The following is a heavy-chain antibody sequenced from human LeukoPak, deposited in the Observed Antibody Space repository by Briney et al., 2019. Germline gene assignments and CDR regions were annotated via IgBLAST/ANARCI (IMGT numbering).Heavy chain of an antibody. Sequence: SSETLSLTCTVSGGSISSYYWSWIRQPAGKGLEWIGRIYTSGSTNYNPSLKSRVTMSVDTSKNQFSLKLSSVTAADTAVYYCARETRTYTPSSKFDPWGQGTLVTVSS. CDR3: ARETRTYTPSSKFDP. D-gene: IGHD2-2*02. V-gene: IGHV4-4*07. CDR1: GGSISSYY. J-gene: IGHJ5*02. CDR2: IYTSGST.